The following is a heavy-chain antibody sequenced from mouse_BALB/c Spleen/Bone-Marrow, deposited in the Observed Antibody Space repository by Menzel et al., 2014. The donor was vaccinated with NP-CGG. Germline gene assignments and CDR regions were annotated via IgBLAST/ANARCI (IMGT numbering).Heavy chain of an antibody. D-gene: IGHD1-2*01. CDR3: ASLHYYGFFAY. Sequence: EADGVDFSRYWMSWVRQAPGKGLEWIGEINPDSSTINYTPSLKDKFIISRDNAKNTLYLQMSKVRSEDTALYYCASLHYYGFFAYWGQGTLVTVSA. J-gene: IGHJ3*01. CDR1: GVDFSRYW. CDR2: INPDSSTI. V-gene: IGHV4-1*02.